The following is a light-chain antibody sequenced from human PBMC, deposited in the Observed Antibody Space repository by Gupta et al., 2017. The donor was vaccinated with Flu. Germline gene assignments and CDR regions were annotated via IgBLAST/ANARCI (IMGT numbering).Light chain of an antibody. V-gene: IGKV3-20*01. Sequence: VLTQSPATLSLSPGERAPLSCRATQPVSNRYLACYQQKWCQATRLLIYGAFIRDTGNPDRFSGSGSGRGFTLTNSRLEIEDLAVYYCPQYGSQHRFTFGHGTTVDIK. CDR2: GAF. CDR1: QPVSNRY. J-gene: IGKJ3*01. CDR3: PQYGSQHRFT.